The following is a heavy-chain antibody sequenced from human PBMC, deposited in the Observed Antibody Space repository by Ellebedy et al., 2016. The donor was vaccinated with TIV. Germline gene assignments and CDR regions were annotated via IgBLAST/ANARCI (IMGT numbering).Heavy chain of an antibody. V-gene: IGHV4-59*01. Sequence: MPSETLSLTCTVSGGSISSYSWSWIRQPPGKGLEWIGYFYHSGGTNYNPSLKSRVTIAVDTSKKQISLKVISVTAADTAVYYCARHCSSSWYGACLDPWGQGTLVAVAS. CDR3: ARHCSSSWYGACLDP. J-gene: IGHJ5*02. D-gene: IGHD6-13*01. CDR1: GGSISSYS. CDR2: FYHSGGT.